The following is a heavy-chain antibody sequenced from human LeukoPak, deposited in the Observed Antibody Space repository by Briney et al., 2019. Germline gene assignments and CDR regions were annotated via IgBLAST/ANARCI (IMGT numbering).Heavy chain of an antibody. Sequence: GGSLRLSCAASGFTFRNYAVSWVRQAPGKGLEWVSAISGSGGSTYYADSVKGRFTISRGNSKNTLYLQMNSLRAEDTAVYYCAKTPSPYSSSSRGYFDYWGQGTLVTVSS. V-gene: IGHV3-23*01. J-gene: IGHJ4*02. CDR3: AKTPSPYSSSSRGYFDY. CDR1: GFTFRNYA. D-gene: IGHD6-6*01. CDR2: ISGSGGST.